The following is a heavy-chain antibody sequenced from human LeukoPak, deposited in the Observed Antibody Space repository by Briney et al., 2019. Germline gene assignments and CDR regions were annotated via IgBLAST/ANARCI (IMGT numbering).Heavy chain of an antibody. CDR3: ARGADRWNYFDY. D-gene: IGHD4-23*01. V-gene: IGHV3-53*01. Sequence: PGGSLRLSCAASGFTVSSNFLSWVRQAPEKGLEWVSVIYSGGKTYYADSVKGRFTISRDNSKNTLYLQMNSLRAEDTAVYYCARGADRWNYFDYWGQGTLVTVSS. CDR2: IYSGGKT. CDR1: GFTVSSNF. J-gene: IGHJ4*02.